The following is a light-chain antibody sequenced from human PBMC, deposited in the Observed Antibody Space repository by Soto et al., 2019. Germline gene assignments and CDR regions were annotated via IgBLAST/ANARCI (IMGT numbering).Light chain of an antibody. J-gene: IGKJ1*01. CDR2: DAS. Sequence: IQMTQSPSSLSASVGDRVTITCRASQGIRSDLSWYQHKPGKAPKFLIFDASSLQSGVPSRFSGSGSGTDFTLTISSLQPEDFATYYCLQDYKYPWTFGQGTKVEIK. CDR3: LQDYKYPWT. CDR1: QGIRSD. V-gene: IGKV1-6*01.